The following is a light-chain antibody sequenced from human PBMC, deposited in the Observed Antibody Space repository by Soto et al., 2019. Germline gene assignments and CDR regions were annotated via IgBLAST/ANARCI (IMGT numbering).Light chain of an antibody. V-gene: IGLV2-14*01. Sequence: QSALTQPASVSGSPGQSITISCTGTSSDVGGYNYVSWYQQHPGKAPQLMSYDVSNRPSGVSNRFSGSKSGNTASLTISGLQAEDEADYYCSSYTSSSTLYVFGTGTKVTV. CDR3: SSYTSSSTLYV. CDR2: DVS. CDR1: SSDVGGYNY. J-gene: IGLJ1*01.